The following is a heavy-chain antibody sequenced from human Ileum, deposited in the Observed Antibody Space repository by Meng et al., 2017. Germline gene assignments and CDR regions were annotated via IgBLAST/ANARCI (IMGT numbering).Heavy chain of an antibody. J-gene: IGHJ4*02. V-gene: IGHV4-34*01. D-gene: IGHD1-26*01. Sequence: QLQLMQWGAGMLKPSETLSLTCNVYGDSFTDYYWNWIRQPPGKGLEWIGEIHYSGSTNYNPSLESRVTISEDTSQKQFSLRLSSVTAADTAVYYCVRRIRGGSYLGWGQGTLVTVSS. CDR1: GDSFTDYY. CDR3: VRRIRGGSYLG. CDR2: IHYSGST.